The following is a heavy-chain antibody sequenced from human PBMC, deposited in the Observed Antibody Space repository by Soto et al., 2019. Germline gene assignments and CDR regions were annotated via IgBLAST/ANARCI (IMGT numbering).Heavy chain of an antibody. CDR3: ARDPSSGWGY. CDR1: GGTFSSYT. V-gene: IGHV1-69*08. CDR2: IIPILGIA. J-gene: IGHJ4*02. Sequence: QVQLVQSGAEVKKPGYSVKVSCKASGGTFSSYTISWVRQAPGPGLEWMGRIIPILGIANYAQKFQGRVTITADKSTSTAYMELSSLRSEDTSVYYCARDPSSGWGYWGQGTLVTVSS. D-gene: IGHD6-19*01.